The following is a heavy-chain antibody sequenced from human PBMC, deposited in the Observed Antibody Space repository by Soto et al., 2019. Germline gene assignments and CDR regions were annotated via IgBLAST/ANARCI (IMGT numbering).Heavy chain of an antibody. J-gene: IGHJ6*02. CDR1: GFTFSNAW. Sequence: KTGGSLRLSCAASGFTFSNAWMSWVRQAPGKGLEWVGRIKSKTDGGTTDYAAPVKGRFTISRDNSKNTLYLQMNSLRAEDTAVYYCAKDWLDCSSTSCYHYYGMDVWGQGTTVTVSS. D-gene: IGHD2-2*01. CDR2: IKSKTDGGTT. V-gene: IGHV3-15*01. CDR3: AKDWLDCSSTSCYHYYGMDV.